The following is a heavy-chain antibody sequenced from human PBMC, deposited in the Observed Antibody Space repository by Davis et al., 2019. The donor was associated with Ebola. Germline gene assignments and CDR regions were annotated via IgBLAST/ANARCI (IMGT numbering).Heavy chain of an antibody. CDR2: ISSSSSYI. CDR1: GFTFSSYS. J-gene: IGHJ4*02. D-gene: IGHD3-10*01. CDR3: AKDITYYYGSGSPPPAFDY. V-gene: IGHV3-21*04. Sequence: GGSLRLSCAASGFTFSSYSMNWVRQAPGKGLEWVSSISSSSSYIYYADSVKGRFTISRDNAKNSLYLQMNSLRAEDTALYYCAKDITYYYGSGSPPPAFDYWGQGTLVTVSS.